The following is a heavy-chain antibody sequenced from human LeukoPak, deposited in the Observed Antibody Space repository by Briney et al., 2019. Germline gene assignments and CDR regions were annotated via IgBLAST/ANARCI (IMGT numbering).Heavy chain of an antibody. CDR3: ASAIYYYDSSGYYGLYYFDY. CDR1: GGTFSSYA. D-gene: IGHD3-22*01. Sequence: SVKVSCKASGGTFSSYAISWVRQAPGQGLEWMGRIIPILGIANYAQKFQGRVTITADKSTSTAYMELSSLRSEDTAVYYCASAIYYYDSSGYYGLYYFDYWGQGTLVTVSS. J-gene: IGHJ4*02. V-gene: IGHV1-69*04. CDR2: IIPILGIA.